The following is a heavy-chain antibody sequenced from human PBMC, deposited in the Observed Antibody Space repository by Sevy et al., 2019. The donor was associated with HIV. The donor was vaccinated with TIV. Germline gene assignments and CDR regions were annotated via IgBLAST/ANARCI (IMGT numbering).Heavy chain of an antibody. V-gene: IGHV3-9*01. Sequence: GGSLGLSCAASGFTFDDYAMHWVRQAPGKGLEWVSGISWNSGSIGYADSVKGRFTISRDNAKNSLYLQMNSLRAEDTALYYCAKAPNTYYYDSSGYSDAFDIWGQGTMVTVSS. CDR3: AKAPNTYYYDSSGYSDAFDI. CDR2: ISWNSGSI. J-gene: IGHJ3*02. D-gene: IGHD3-22*01. CDR1: GFTFDDYA.